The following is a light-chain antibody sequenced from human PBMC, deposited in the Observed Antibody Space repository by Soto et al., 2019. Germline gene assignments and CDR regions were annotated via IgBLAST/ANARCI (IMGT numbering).Light chain of an antibody. CDR2: GAS. J-gene: IGKJ2*01. CDR3: HRYDISPFP. CDR1: QSVSSTY. V-gene: IGKV3-20*01. Sequence: EIVLTQSPGTLSLSPGERATLSCRASQSVSSTYLAWYQQKPGQAPRLLIYGASSRATGIPDRFSGSGSGTDFTLTISRLEPEDFAVYYCHRYDISPFPFGQGTKLEIK.